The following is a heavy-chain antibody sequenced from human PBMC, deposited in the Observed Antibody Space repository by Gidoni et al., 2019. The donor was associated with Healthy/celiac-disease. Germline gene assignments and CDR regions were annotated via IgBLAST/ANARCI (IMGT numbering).Heavy chain of an antibody. CDR1: GYTLTELS. Sequence: QVQLVQSGAEVKKPGASVKVSCKVSGYTLTELSMHWVRQAPGKGLEWMVGFEPEDGETIYAQKFQGRVTMTEDTSTDTAYMELSSLRSEDTAVYYCATGYDYVWGSYETEYFQHWGQGTLVTVAS. V-gene: IGHV1-24*01. D-gene: IGHD3-16*01. CDR3: ATGYDYVWGSYETEYFQH. J-gene: IGHJ1*01. CDR2: FEPEDGET.